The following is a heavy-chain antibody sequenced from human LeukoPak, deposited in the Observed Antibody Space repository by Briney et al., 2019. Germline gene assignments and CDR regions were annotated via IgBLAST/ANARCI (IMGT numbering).Heavy chain of an antibody. CDR1: GFTFSSYW. CDR3: VSPTKGYWYFDL. CDR2: IKQDGSEK. Sequence: KTGGSLRLSCAASGFTFSSYWMSWVRQAPGKGLEWVANIKQDGSEKYFVDSVKGRFTISRDNAKNSLYLQMNSLRAEDTAVYYCVSPTKGYWYFDLWGRGTLVTVSS. V-gene: IGHV3-7*01. J-gene: IGHJ2*01.